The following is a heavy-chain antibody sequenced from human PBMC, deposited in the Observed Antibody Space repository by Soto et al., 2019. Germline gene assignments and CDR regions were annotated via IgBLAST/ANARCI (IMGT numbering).Heavy chain of an antibody. CDR3: ARGGTTIDY. V-gene: IGHV1-18*01. Sequence: QVQLVQSGAEVKKPGASVKVSCKTSGYTFTNLGLSWVRQAPGQGLEWMGWISAYNGNTNYAQNFQGRVTMTTDTSTSTASMEIMIMRSDDPAVYYCARGGTTIDYWSQGTLVTVSS. J-gene: IGHJ4*02. D-gene: IGHD4-17*01. CDR1: GYTFTNLG. CDR2: ISAYNGNT.